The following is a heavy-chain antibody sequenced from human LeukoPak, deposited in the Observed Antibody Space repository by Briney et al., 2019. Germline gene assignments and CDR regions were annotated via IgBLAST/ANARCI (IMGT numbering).Heavy chain of an antibody. CDR1: GFTFRTSG. CDR2: IKQDGSEK. V-gene: IGHV3-7*01. J-gene: IGHJ5*02. CDR3: ARGRLYYDILTGAIREGAFDP. D-gene: IGHD3-9*01. Sequence: GGTLRLSCAASGFTFRTSGMSWVRQAPGKGLEWVANIKQDGSEKYYVDSVKGRFTISRDNAKNSLYLQMNSLRAEDTAVYYCARGRLYYDILTGAIREGAFDPWGQGTLVTVSS.